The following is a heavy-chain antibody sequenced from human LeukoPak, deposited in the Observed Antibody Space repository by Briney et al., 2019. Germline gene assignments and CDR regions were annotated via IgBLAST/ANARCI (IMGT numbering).Heavy chain of an antibody. J-gene: IGHJ4*02. CDR3: ARAGIAAAGTEDY. CDR1: GFTFSSYS. Sequence: RGSLRLSCAASGFTFSSYSMNWVRQAPGKGLEWVSSISSSSSYIYYADSVKGRFTISRDNAKNSLYLQMNSLRAEDTAVYYCARAGIAAAGTEDYWGQGTLVTVSS. CDR2: ISSSSSYI. D-gene: IGHD6-13*01. V-gene: IGHV3-21*01.